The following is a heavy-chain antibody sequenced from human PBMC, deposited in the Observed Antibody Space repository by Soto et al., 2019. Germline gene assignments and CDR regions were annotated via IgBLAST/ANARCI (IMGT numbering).Heavy chain of an antibody. Sequence: GGSLRLSCVGSEFTFSMTWVRQAPGKGLEWVSMISNDGSSTYYADSVKGRFTISRDNSKKILYLQMNSLRAEVTAVYYCAQRPDAFDIWGQGTMVTVSS. CDR3: AQRPDAFDI. J-gene: IGHJ3*02. CDR1: EFTFS. V-gene: IGHV3-23*01. CDR2: ISNDGSST.